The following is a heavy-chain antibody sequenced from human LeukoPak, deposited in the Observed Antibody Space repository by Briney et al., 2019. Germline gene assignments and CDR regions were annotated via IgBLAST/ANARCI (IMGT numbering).Heavy chain of an antibody. J-gene: IGHJ4*02. D-gene: IGHD4-11*01. CDR2: INPNSGGT. CDR1: GYTFTGYY. CDR3: ARHKRSNYVFDY. V-gene: IGHV1-2*02. Sequence: SVKVSCKASGYTFTGYYMHWVRQAPGQGLEWMGWINPNSGGTNYAQKFQGRVTMTRDTSISAAYMELSRLRSDDTAVYYCARHKRSNYVFDYWGQGTLVTVSS.